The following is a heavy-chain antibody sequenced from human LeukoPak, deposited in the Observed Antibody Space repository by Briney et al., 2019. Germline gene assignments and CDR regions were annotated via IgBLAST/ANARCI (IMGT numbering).Heavy chain of an antibody. V-gene: IGHV4-39*07. CDR1: GGSISSSSYY. CDR3: ARDPIHITSGNDKDY. D-gene: IGHD3-10*01. CDR2: IYYSGST. Sequence: SETLSLTCTVSGGSISSSSYYWGWIRQPPGKGLEWIGSIYYSGSTYYNPSLKSRVTISVDTSKNQFSLKLSSVTAADTAVYYCARDPIHITSGNDKDYWGQGTLVTVSS. J-gene: IGHJ4*02.